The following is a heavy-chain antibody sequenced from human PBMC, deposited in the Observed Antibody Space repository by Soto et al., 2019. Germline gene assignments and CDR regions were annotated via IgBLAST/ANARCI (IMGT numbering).Heavy chain of an antibody. CDR1: GYSFTSYW. Sequence: PGESLKISCKGSGYSFTSYWIGWVRQMPGKGLEWMGIIYPGDSDTRYSPSFQGQVTISADKSISTAYLQWSSLKASDTAMYYCARHSCDIVVVTAIAPDYWGQGTLVTVSS. V-gene: IGHV5-51*01. J-gene: IGHJ4*02. CDR3: ARHSCDIVVVTAIAPDY. CDR2: IYPGDSDT. D-gene: IGHD2-21*02.